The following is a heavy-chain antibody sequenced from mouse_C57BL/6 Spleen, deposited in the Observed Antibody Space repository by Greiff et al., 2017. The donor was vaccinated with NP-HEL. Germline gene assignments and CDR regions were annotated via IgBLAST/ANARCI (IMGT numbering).Heavy chain of an antibody. J-gene: IGHJ3*01. V-gene: IGHV1-69*01. CDR1: GYTFTSYW. CDR2: IDPSDSYT. Sequence: QVQLKQPGAELVMPGASVKLSCKASGYTFTSYWMHWVKQRPGQGLEWIGEIDPSDSYTNYNQKFKGKSTLTVDKSSSTAYMQLSSLTSEDSAVYYCARLGDTWFAYWGQGTLVTVSA. CDR3: ARLGDTWFAY.